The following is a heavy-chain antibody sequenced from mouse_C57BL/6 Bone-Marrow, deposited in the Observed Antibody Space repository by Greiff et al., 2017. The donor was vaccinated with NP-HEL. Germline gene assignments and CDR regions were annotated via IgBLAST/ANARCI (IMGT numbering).Heavy chain of an antibody. CDR3: ARWGTDWYFDV. CDR2: IYPRSGNT. D-gene: IGHD2-14*01. V-gene: IGHV1-81*01. Sequence: QVQLQQSGAELARPGASVKLSCKASGYTFTSYGISWVKQRTGQGLEWIGEIYPRSGNTYYNEKFKGKATLTADKSSSTAYMEFRSLTSEDSAVYFCARWGTDWYFDVWGTGTTVTVSS. J-gene: IGHJ1*03. CDR1: GYTFTSYG.